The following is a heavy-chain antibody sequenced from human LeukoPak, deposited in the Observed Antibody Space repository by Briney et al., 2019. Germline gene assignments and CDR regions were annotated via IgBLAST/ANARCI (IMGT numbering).Heavy chain of an antibody. V-gene: IGHV3-66*01. Sequence: GGSLRLSCAASGFTFGNNQMTWVRQASGKGREGFSLFYSGGTTRYADAVKGRCTISRDSSQKTGYLQMNSLRAEDTAVYYCATGSPGIAAAAGARNYWGQGTLVTVSS. CDR1: GFTFGNNQ. CDR3: ATGSPGIAAAAGARNY. D-gene: IGHD6-25*01. J-gene: IGHJ4*02. CDR2: FYSGGTT.